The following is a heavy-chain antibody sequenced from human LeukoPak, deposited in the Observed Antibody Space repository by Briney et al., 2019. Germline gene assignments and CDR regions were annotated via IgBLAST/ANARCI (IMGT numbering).Heavy chain of an antibody. Sequence: PSETLSLTCTVSGGSISSYYWNWIRQPQGKGLEWIGYINYIRTTDYNPSLKSRVTISLDTSKNRFSLKLSSVTAADTAMYYCARSYSSSDHYYYYGMDVWGQGTTVTVSS. V-gene: IGHV4-59*08. CDR1: GGSISSYY. D-gene: IGHD6-13*01. J-gene: IGHJ6*02. CDR3: ARSYSSSDHYYYYGMDV. CDR2: INYIRTT.